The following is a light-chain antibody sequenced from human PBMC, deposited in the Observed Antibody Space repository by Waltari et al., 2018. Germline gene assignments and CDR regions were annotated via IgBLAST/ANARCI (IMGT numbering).Light chain of an antibody. CDR1: KLGEKY. V-gene: IGLV3-1*01. CDR2: KDN. J-gene: IGLJ1*01. CDR3: QAWDSTTRV. Sequence: SYEVTQPPSVSVSPGQTASITCSGDKLGEKYASWYQQKPGPSPVLVIYKDNKRPSGIPERCSGSSSGNTATLTISGTQAMDEADYYCQAWDSTTRVFGAGTKVTVL.